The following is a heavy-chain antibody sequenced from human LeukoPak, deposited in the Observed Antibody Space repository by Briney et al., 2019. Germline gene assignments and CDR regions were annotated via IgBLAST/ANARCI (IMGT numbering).Heavy chain of an antibody. CDR1: GFIFSTYW. J-gene: IGHJ6*02. Sequence: GGSLRLSCAASGFIFSTYWMMWARQAPGKGLEWVANMKGDGSEIHYVDSVKGRFTISRDNARNSLFLQMNGLRPEDTAVYYCARDPSDLRYYYYYGMDVWGQGTTVTVSS. V-gene: IGHV3-7*01. D-gene: IGHD5-12*01. CDR2: MKGDGSEI. CDR3: ARDPSDLRYYYYYGMDV.